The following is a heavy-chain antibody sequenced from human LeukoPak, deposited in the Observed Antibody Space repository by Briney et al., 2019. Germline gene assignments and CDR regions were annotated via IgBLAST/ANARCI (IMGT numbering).Heavy chain of an antibody. Sequence: PGGSLRLSCAVSGFTFSSYNMNWVRQAPGKGLEWVSSICSRSVYIYYADSVKGRFTISRDNAKNSLSLQMDSLRAEDTAVYYCASHPYYYYYMDVWGKKTTLSASS. J-gene: IGHJ6*03. CDR2: ICSRSVYI. V-gene: IGHV3-21*01. CDR3: ASHPYYYYYMDV. CDR1: GFTFSSYN.